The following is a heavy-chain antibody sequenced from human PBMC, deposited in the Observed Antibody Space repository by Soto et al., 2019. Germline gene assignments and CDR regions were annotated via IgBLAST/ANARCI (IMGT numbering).Heavy chain of an antibody. J-gene: IGHJ4*02. CDR1: GYTFTSCE. D-gene: IGHD2-2*01. V-gene: IGHV1-3*01. CDR3: ARAYCSRTSCLSPFDF. Sequence: ASVKVSCKASGYTFTSCEIHWVRQAPGQRLEWMGWISAANGSTKYSQKFQDRLAITRDTSASTAYMELSGLRSEDTAMFYCARAYCSRTSCLSPFDFWGQGTLVTVSS. CDR2: ISAANGST.